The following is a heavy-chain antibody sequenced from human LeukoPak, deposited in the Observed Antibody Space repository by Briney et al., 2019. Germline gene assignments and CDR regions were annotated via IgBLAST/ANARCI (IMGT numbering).Heavy chain of an antibody. Sequence: GGSLRLSCAASGFTVSSNYMSWVRQAPGKGLEWVSVIYSGGSIYYADSVKGRFTISRDNSKNTLYLQMNSLRAEDTAVYYCASMITFGGVIDYWGQGTLVTVSS. D-gene: IGHD3-16*01. V-gene: IGHV3-66*02. J-gene: IGHJ4*02. CDR3: ASMITFGGVIDY. CDR1: GFTVSSNY. CDR2: IYSGGSI.